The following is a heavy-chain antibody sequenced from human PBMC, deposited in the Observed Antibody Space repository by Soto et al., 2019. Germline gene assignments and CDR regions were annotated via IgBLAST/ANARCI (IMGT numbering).Heavy chain of an antibody. CDR3: ARDVAGKNYFDP. J-gene: IGHJ5*02. CDR1: GFTFSHYA. CDR2: ISYDGSKK. V-gene: IGHV3-30-3*01. Sequence: QAQLVESGGGVAQPGRSLRLSCAASGFTFSHYAMHWVRQAPGKGLEWVAIISYDGSKKYYGDSVKGRFTISRDNSKNTLYLQMNSLRVEDTAVYYCARDVAGKNYFDPWGQGTPVTVSS. D-gene: IGHD1-7*01.